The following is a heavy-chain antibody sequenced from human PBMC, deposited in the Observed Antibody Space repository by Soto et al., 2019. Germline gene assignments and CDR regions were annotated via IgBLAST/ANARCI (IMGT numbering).Heavy chain of an antibody. J-gene: IGHJ5*02. CDR2: IWYDGSNK. V-gene: IGHV3-33*01. CDR1: GFTFSSYG. Sequence: PGGSVRLSCAASGFTFSSYGMHWVRQAPGKGLEWVAVIWYDGSNKYYADSVKGRFTISRDNSKNTLYLQMNSLRAEDTAVYYCARDGGCRDGYTVGCNWFDPR. D-gene: IGHD5-12*01. CDR3: ARDGGCRDGYTVGCNWFDP.